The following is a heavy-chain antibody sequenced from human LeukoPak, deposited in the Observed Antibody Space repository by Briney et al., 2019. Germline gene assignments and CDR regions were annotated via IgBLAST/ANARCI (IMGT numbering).Heavy chain of an antibody. Sequence: KPSETLPLTCSVSGGSISSHYWSWIRQPPGKGLEWIGYIYYSGSTKYDPSLKSRVTISVDTSKNQFSLKLSSVTAADTAVYYCARGGTTVTPGLLWFDPWGQGTLVTVSS. CDR3: ARGGTTVTPGLLWFDP. CDR2: IYYSGST. J-gene: IGHJ5*02. CDR1: GGSISSHY. V-gene: IGHV4-59*11. D-gene: IGHD4-17*01.